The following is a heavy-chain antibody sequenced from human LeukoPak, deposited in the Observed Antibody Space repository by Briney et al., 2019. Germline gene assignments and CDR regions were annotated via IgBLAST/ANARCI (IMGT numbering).Heavy chain of an antibody. V-gene: IGHV3-23*01. CDR1: GFTFSSYA. Sequence: GSLRLSCAASGFTFSSYAMSWVRQAPGKGLEWVSAISGSGGSTYYADSVKGRFTISRDNSKNTLYLQMNSLRAEDTAVYYCAKEASPQHYYGSSGYYSYWGQGTLVTVSS. CDR2: ISGSGGST. D-gene: IGHD3-22*01. CDR3: AKEASPQHYYGSSGYYSY. J-gene: IGHJ4*02.